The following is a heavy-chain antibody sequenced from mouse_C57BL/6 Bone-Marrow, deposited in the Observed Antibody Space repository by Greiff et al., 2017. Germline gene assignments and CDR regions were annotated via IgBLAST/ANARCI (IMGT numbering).Heavy chain of an antibody. CDR1: GYTFTSYW. CDR3: ARAYYYGSVDY. J-gene: IGHJ2*01. CDR2: IDPSDSYT. D-gene: IGHD1-1*01. V-gene: IGHV1-69*01. Sequence: VQLQQPGAELVMPGASVKLSCKASGYTFTSYWMHWVKQRPGQGLEWIGEIDPSDSYTNYNQKLKGKSTLTVDKSSSTAYMQLSSLTSEDSAVYYCARAYYYGSVDYWGQGTTLTVSS.